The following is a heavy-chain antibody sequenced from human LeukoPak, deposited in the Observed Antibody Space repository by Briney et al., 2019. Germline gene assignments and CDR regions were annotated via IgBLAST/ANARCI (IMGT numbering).Heavy chain of an antibody. D-gene: IGHD5-24*01. CDR2: VNPKSGNT. J-gene: IGHJ4*02. Sequence: ASVKVSCKASGYRFTDYAMNWVRQAPGQGLEWMGWVNPKSGNTGYKQKFQGRVTITRNTSISTAYMELSSLRSEDTAVYYCARVRDGYNYSWGQGTLVTVSS. CDR3: ARVRDGYNYS. V-gene: IGHV1-8*01. CDR1: GYRFTDYA.